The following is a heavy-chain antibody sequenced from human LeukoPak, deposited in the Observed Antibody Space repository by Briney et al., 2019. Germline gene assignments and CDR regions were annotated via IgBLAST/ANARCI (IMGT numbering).Heavy chain of an antibody. J-gene: IGHJ4*02. V-gene: IGHV1-3*01. CDR3: ARVHLDLTDSGYYLYYFDY. Sequence: GASVKVSCKASGYTFTDYYMHWVRQAPGQRLEWMGWINAGNGNTKYSQKFQGRVTITRDTFASTAYMELSSLRSEDTAVYYCARVHLDLTDSGYYLYYFDYWGQGTLVTVSS. D-gene: IGHD3-22*01. CDR1: GYTFTDYY. CDR2: INAGNGNT.